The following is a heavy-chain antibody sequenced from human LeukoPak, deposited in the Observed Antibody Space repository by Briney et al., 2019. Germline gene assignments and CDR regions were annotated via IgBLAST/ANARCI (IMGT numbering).Heavy chain of an antibody. Sequence: PGGSLRLSCSASGLTFSSYAMHWVRQAPGRGLEYVSTISSNGRNTYYSASVKGRITLSRDNSKNTLSLQMNSLRPDDTAVYFCVKARAAVEAVAMKWVFDSWGQGALVTVSS. CDR3: VKARAAVEAVAMKWVFDS. CDR1: GLTFSSYA. J-gene: IGHJ4*02. CDR2: ISSNGRNT. V-gene: IGHV3-64D*09. D-gene: IGHD2-2*01.